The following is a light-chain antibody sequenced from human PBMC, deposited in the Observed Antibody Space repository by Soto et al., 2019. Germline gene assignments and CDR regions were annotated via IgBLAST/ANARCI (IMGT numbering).Light chain of an antibody. J-gene: IGLJ2*01. CDR1: SSNIGSNI. CDR2: RTN. CDR3: EAWDDSLYGVV. Sequence: QSVLTQPPSASGTPGQRVSITCSGSSSNIGSNIVNWYQQLPGRAPKLLIYRTNQRPSGVPDRFSASKSGTSASLAISGLQSEDEADYYCEAWDDSLYGVVFGGGTKLTVL. V-gene: IGLV1-44*01.